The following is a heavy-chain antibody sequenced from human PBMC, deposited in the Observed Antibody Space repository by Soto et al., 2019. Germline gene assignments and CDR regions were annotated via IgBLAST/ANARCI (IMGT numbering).Heavy chain of an antibody. D-gene: IGHD6-19*01. V-gene: IGHV4-4*07. Sequence: SETLSLTCTASGGSISSYYWSWIRQPAGKGLEWIGRIYTSGSTNYNPSLKSRVTMSVDTSKNQFSLKLSSVTAADTAVYYCARDIWDSSGWYVPGGPFQHWGQGTLVTVSS. J-gene: IGHJ1*01. CDR3: ARDIWDSSGWYVPGGPFQH. CDR1: GGSISSYY. CDR2: IYTSGST.